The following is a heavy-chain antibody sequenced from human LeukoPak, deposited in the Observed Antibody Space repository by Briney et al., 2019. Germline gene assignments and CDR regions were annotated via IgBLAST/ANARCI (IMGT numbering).Heavy chain of an antibody. D-gene: IGHD6-19*01. Sequence: GGSLRLSCAASGFTFSSYGMHWVRQAPGKGLEWVAVISYDGSNKYYADSVKGRFTISRDNSKNTLYLQMNSLRAEDTAVYYCAKDLGDIAVAGEVVYWGQGTLVTVSS. CDR1: GFTFSSYG. J-gene: IGHJ4*02. CDR2: ISYDGSNK. V-gene: IGHV3-30*18. CDR3: AKDLGDIAVAGEVVY.